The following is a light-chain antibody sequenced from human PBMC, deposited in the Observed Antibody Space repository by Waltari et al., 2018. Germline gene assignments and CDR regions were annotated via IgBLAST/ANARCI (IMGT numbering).Light chain of an antibody. CDR2: SND. CDR3: ATWDGRVNGVL. Sequence: QSVLTQAPSVSGTPGQRVTISCSGTNYNIGSGPVNWYQQVPGMSPKLLIYSNDQRPSGVPYRFSGSKSGTSASLAISGLQSEDEADYYCATWDGRVNGVLFGGGTKVTVL. J-gene: IGLJ2*01. V-gene: IGLV1-44*01. CDR1: NYNIGSGP.